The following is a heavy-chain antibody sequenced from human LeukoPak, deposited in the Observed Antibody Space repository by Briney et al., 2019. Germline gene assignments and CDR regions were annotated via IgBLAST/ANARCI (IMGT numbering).Heavy chain of an antibody. Sequence: GGSLRLSCAASGFTFSDHYMDWVRQAPGKGLEWVSIIFSGDSTYYADSVKGRFTISRDNSKNTVYLQMNSLRAEDTAVYYCARVGAVAAADCWGQGTLVTVSS. D-gene: IGHD6-19*01. CDR3: ARVGAVAAADC. J-gene: IGHJ4*02. CDR1: GFTFSDHY. CDR2: IFSGDST. V-gene: IGHV3-66*01.